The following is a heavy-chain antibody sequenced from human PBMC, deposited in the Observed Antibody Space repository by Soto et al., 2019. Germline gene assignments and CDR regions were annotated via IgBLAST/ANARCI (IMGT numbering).Heavy chain of an antibody. J-gene: IGHJ5*02. CDR1: GGSISSGGYS. CDR2: IYHSGST. Sequence: SETLSLTCAVSGGSISSGGYSWSWIRQPPGKGLEWIGYIYHSGSTYYNPSLKSRVTISVDRSKNQFSLKLSSVTAADTAVYYCARAGTTGLGVRATVTTWFDPWGQGTLVTVSS. V-gene: IGHV4-30-2*01. CDR3: ARAGTTGLGVRATVTTWFDP. D-gene: IGHD4-4*01.